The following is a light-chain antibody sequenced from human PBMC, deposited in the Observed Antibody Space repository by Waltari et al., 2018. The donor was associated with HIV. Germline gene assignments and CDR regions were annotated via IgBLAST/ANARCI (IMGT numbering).Light chain of an antibody. J-gene: IGKJ1*01. V-gene: IGKV3-15*01. Sequence: EIVMTQSPATLSVSPGESATLSCRASQSLNSNSAWSKQKPGQAPRLLIYGASTRATGVPARFSGSGSGTEFTLTISSLQSDDFAVYSCQQYYNWPPSWTFGQGTKVDIK. CDR1: QSLNSN. CDR2: GAS. CDR3: QQYYNWPPSWT.